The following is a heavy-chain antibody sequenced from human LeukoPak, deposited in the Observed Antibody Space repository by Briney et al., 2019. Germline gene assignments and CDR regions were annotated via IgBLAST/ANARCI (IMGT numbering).Heavy chain of an antibody. CDR3: ARDADTSGSYWYFDL. J-gene: IGHJ2*01. CDR1: GFTLSYYG. V-gene: IGHV3-33*01. D-gene: IGHD3-22*01. CDR2: IWSDGSNE. Sequence: GGSLRLSCAASGFTLSYYGMHWVRQAPGKGLEWVALIWSDGSNENYADSVKGRFTISRDTYRNTLYLQMHSLRAEDTAVYYCARDADTSGSYWYFDLWGRGTQVTVSS.